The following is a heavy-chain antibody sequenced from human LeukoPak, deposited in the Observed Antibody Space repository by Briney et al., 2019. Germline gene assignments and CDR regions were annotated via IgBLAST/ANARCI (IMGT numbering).Heavy chain of an antibody. CDR3: ARDGGDFDC. J-gene: IGHJ4*02. CDR1: GFTFGSYW. Sequence: GGSLRLSCVASGFTFGSYWMSWVRQAPGRGLEWVAYIQQVGSENSYVDSVKGRCTISRERPKKSLYLQIASLRAEATAVYDCARDGGDFDCWGQGPLVTVSS. CDR2: IQQVGSEN. D-gene: IGHD3-3*01. V-gene: IGHV3-7*01.